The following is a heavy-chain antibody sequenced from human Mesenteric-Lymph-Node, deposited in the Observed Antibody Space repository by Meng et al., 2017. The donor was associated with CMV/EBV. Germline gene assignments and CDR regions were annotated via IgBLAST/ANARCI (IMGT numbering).Heavy chain of an antibody. V-gene: IGHV3-7*01. Sequence: GGSLRLSCVASGFTFSNNWMSWVRQVPGKGLEWLANIKEDGSEEYYVDSVKGRFTISRDNAKNSLYLQMNSLRAEDTAVYFCAGDPGDVIIPAAIDYWGQGTLVTVSS. CDR3: AGDPGDVIIPAAIDY. J-gene: IGHJ4*02. CDR2: IKEDGSEE. CDR1: GFTFSNNW. D-gene: IGHD2-2*02.